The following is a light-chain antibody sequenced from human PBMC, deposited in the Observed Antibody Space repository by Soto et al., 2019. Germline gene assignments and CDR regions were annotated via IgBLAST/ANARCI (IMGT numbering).Light chain of an antibody. Sequence: DIVMTQSPDSLAVSLGERATINCKSIKRGLYRSTNKNSLAWYQQTLGQPPKLLIYWASTREAGVPDRFSGSGSGTDFTLTISSLQAEEVAVYYFHQYYSTPLTFGGGTKVEIK. CDR1: KRGLYRSTNKNS. J-gene: IGKJ4*01. V-gene: IGKV4-1*01. CDR2: WAS. CDR3: HQYYSTPLT.